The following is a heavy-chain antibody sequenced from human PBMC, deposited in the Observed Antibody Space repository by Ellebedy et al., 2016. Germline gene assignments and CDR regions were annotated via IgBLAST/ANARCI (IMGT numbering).Heavy chain of an antibody. V-gene: IGHV3-53*01. CDR2: ISSAGSP. J-gene: IGHJ4*02. CDR1: GFTVSSNY. CDR3: ARGNTIPGPEPLDY. Sequence: GGSLRLSCAASGFTVSSNYMSWVRQAPGKGLEWVSTISSAGSPNYADSVRGRFTISRDSSKDTLYLEMDSLRADDTAIYYCARGNTIPGPEPLDYWGQGTLITVSS. D-gene: IGHD1-14*01.